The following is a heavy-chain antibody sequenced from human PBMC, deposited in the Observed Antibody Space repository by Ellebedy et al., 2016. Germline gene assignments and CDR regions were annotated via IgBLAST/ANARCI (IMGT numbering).Heavy chain of an antibody. CDR2: ISSSSSSTI. CDR1: GFTFSSYS. CDR3: ARHSDSDY. Sequence: GESLKISXAASGFTFSSYSMNWVRQAPGKGLEWVSYISSSSSSTIYYADSVKGRFTISRDNAKNSLYLQMNSLRAEDTAVYYCARHSDSDYWGQGTLVTVSS. J-gene: IGHJ4*02. D-gene: IGHD1-26*01. V-gene: IGHV3-48*01.